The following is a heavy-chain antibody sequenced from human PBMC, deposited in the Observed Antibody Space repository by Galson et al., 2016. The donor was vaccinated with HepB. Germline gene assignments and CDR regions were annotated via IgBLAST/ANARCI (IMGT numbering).Heavy chain of an antibody. CDR3: NRFKEVNRVVDGAVGGY. V-gene: IGHV3-21*01. CDR1: GSTFNNYA. Sequence: SLRLSCAASGSTFNNYAMAWVRQAPGKGLEWVSAITNRGSNIYDADSVKGRFNISRDNAKNSLSLQMNSLRAEDTEVYYCNRFKEVNRVVDGAVGGYWGQGTLVTVSS. D-gene: IGHD2-15*01. CDR2: ITNRGSNI. J-gene: IGHJ4*02.